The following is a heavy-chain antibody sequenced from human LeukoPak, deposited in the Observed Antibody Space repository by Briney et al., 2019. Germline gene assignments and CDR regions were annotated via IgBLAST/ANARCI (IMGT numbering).Heavy chain of an antibody. J-gene: IGHJ4*02. V-gene: IGHV3-30-3*01. CDR3: GRDQGVREPGGFDY. Sequence: PGGSLRLSCAASGFTFSSYAMHWVRQAPGKGLEWVAVISYDGSNKYYADSVKGRFTISRDNSKNTLYLQMNSLRAEDTAVYYCGRDQGVREPGGFDYWGQGTLVTVSS. CDR1: GFTFSSYA. CDR2: ISYDGSNK. D-gene: IGHD1-26*01.